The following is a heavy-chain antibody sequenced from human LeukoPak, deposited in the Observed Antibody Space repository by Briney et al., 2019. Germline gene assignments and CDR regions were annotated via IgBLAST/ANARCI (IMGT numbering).Heavy chain of an antibody. J-gene: IGHJ4*02. CDR3: ARGPRNYGYFDY. D-gene: IGHD1-7*01. Sequence: GASVKVSCKASGGTFSSYAISWVRQAPGQGLEWMGRIIPILGIANYAQKFQGRVTITADKSTSTAYMELSSLRSEDTAVYYCARGPRNYGYFDYWGQGTLVTVSS. CDR1: GGTFSSYA. V-gene: IGHV1-69*04. CDR2: IIPILGIA.